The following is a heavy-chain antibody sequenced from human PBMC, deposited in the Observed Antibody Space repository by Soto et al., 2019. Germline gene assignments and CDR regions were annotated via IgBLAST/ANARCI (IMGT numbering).Heavy chain of an antibody. J-gene: IGHJ6*02. CDR2: ISSSSSTI. V-gene: IGHV3-48*04. Sequence: PGGSLRLSCAASGFTFSSYSMNWVRQAPGKGLEWVSYISSSSSTIYYADSVKGRFTMSRDNAKNSLFLQMNSLRAEDTAVYYCARGKSYGLDVWGQGTTVTVSS. CDR3: ARGKSYGLDV. CDR1: GFTFSSYS.